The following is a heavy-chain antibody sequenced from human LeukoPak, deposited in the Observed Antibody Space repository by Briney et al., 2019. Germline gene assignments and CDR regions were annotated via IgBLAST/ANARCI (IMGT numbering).Heavy chain of an antibody. CDR1: GYTFTSYA. D-gene: IGHD3-10*01. V-gene: IGHV1-3*01. CDR2: INGGNGNT. J-gene: IGHJ3*02. CDR3: ARDVPSFYGSGSYRAFDI. Sequence: ASVKVSCKASGYTFTSYAMHWVRQAPGQRLEWMGWINGGNGNTKHSQKFQGRVTITRDTSASTAYMELSSLRSEDTAVYYCARDVPSFYGSGSYRAFDIWGQGTMVTVSS.